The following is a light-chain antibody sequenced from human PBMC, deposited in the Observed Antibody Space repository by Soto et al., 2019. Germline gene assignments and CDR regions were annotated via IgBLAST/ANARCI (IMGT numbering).Light chain of an antibody. CDR2: GAS. CDR1: QSVSSN. J-gene: IGKJ1*01. V-gene: IGKV3-15*01. Sequence: EVVVTQSLATVSVSPGERATLSCRASQSVSSNLAWYQQKPGQAPRLLIYGASTRATGIPARFSGSGSGTEFTLTISSLQSEDIAVYYCQQYNNLQTFAQGTKLDIK. CDR3: QQYNNLQT.